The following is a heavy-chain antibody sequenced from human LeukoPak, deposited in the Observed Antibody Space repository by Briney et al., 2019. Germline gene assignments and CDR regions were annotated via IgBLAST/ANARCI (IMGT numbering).Heavy chain of an antibody. CDR2: IWYDGSNK. J-gene: IGHJ4*02. Sequence: GGSLRLSCAASGFTFSSYGMHWVSQAPGKGLEWVAVIWYDGSNKYYADSVKGRFTISRDDSKNTLYLQMNSLRAEDTAVYYCARDFSLQLFDYWGQGTLVTVFS. V-gene: IGHV3-33*01. D-gene: IGHD5-24*01. CDR3: ARDFSLQLFDY. CDR1: GFTFSSYG.